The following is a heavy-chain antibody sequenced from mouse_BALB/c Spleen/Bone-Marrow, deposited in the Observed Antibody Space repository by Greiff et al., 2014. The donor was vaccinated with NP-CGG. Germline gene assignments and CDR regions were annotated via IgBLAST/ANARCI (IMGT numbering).Heavy chain of an antibody. J-gene: IGHJ4*01. CDR3: TRRSLLSDYYSMDY. D-gene: IGHD2-10*01. CDR2: INPSNGGT. CDR1: GYTFTSYY. Sequence: QVQLQQSGAELVKPGASVKLSCKASGYTFTSYYLYWVKQRPGQGLEWIGEINPSNGGTNFSERFKSKASLTVDKSSSTAYMQLNSLTSEDSAVYYCTRRSLLSDYYSMDYWGQGTSVTVSS. V-gene: IGHV1S81*02.